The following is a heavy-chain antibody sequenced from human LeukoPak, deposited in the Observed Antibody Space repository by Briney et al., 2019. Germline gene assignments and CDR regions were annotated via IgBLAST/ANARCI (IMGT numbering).Heavy chain of an antibody. CDR1: GGSFSSYY. CDR2: IYYSGST. D-gene: IGHD5-18*01. V-gene: IGHV4-39*01. Sequence: SETLSLTCAVYGGSFSSYYWGWIRQPPGKRLEWIGSIYYSGSTYYNPSLKSRVTISVDTSKNQFSLKLSSVTAADTAVYYCARVPWGYSYVFDYWGQGTLVTVSS. J-gene: IGHJ4*02. CDR3: ARVPWGYSYVFDY.